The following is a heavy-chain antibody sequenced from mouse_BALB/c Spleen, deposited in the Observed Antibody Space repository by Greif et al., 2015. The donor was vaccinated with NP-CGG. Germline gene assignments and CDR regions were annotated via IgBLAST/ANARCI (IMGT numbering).Heavy chain of an antibody. Sequence: QVQLQQSGAELARPGASVKMSCKASGYTFTSYTMHWVKQRPGQGLEWIGYINPSSGYTNYNQKFKDKATLTADKSSSTAYMQLSSLTSEDSAVYYCARGGGTTVVADYWGQGTTLTVSS. V-gene: IGHV1-4*01. J-gene: IGHJ2*01. CDR1: GYTFTSYT. D-gene: IGHD1-1*01. CDR2: INPSSGYT. CDR3: ARGGGTTVVADY.